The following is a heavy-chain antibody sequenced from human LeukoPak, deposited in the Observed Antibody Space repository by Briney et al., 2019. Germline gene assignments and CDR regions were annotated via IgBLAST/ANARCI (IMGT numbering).Heavy chain of an antibody. CDR2: IYYSGST. V-gene: IGHV4-59*01. CDR1: GGSISSYY. D-gene: IGHD3-22*01. CDR3: ATTSHYYDSSGYDAFDI. J-gene: IGHJ3*02. Sequence: KTSETLSLTCTVSGGSISSYYWSWIRQPPGKGLEWIGYIYYSGSTNYNPSLKSRVTISVDTSKNQFSLKLSSVTAADTAVYYCATTSHYYDSSGYDAFDIWGQGTMVTVSS.